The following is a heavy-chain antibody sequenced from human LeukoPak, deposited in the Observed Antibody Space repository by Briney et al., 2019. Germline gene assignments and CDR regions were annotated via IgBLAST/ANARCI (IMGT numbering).Heavy chain of an antibody. CDR1: GFTFSSYW. CDR3: ARDLLHPRSCSSTSCS. V-gene: IGHV3-74*01. Sequence: GGSLRLSCAASGFTFSSYWMHWGRQAPGKGLVCVSRINSNGSSKSYAEYVKGRVTISRDTSKNTLYLQMNSLRAEDTAVYYCARDLLHPRSCSSTSCSWGQGTLVTVSS. CDR2: INSNGSSK. D-gene: IGHD2-2*01. J-gene: IGHJ4*02.